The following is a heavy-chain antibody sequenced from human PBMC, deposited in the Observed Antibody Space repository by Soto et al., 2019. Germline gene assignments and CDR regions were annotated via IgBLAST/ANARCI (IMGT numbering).Heavy chain of an antibody. Sequence: LRLSCAASGFTFSSYGMHWVRQAPGKGLEWVAVIWNDGSNKYYADSVKGRFTISRDNSKNTLYLQMNSLRAEDTAVYYFARAPWFGELLYRNYYYGMDVWGQGTTVTVSS. J-gene: IGHJ6*02. CDR3: ARAPWFGELLYRNYYYGMDV. CDR1: GFTFSSYG. CDR2: IWNDGSNK. V-gene: IGHV3-33*01. D-gene: IGHD3-10*01.